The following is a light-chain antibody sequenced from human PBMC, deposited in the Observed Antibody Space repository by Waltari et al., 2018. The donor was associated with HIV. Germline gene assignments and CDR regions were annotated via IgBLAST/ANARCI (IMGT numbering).Light chain of an antibody. V-gene: IGLV1-47*01. Sequence: QSVLTQPPSASEIPGQRVTISCTGGNSNVGSNYVYWYQQVPGTARKLLVYRDSQRQSGVPDRFTGSKSGTSASLAISGLRSEDEADYYCATWDDSLNSVLFGGGTKLTVL. CDR3: ATWDDSLNSVL. CDR2: RDS. CDR1: NSNVGSNY. J-gene: IGLJ2*01.